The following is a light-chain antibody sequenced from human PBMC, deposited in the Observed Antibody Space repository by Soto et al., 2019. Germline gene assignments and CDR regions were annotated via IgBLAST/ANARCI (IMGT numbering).Light chain of an antibody. CDR2: DAS. J-gene: IGKJ5*01. CDR1: QSLSSTY. Sequence: EIVLTQSPGTLSLSPGERATLSCRASQSLSSTYLAWYQQKPGQAPRLLIYDASSRATGIPDRFSGSGSGTDFTLTISRLEPEDFAVHYCQQYGSSPITFGQGTRLDTK. V-gene: IGKV3-20*01. CDR3: QQYGSSPIT.